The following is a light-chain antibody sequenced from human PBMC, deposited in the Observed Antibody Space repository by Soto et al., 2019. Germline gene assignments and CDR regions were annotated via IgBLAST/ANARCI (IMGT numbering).Light chain of an antibody. CDR2: GVS. Sequence: DIVLTQFPGTLSLSPGERATLSCRASQSIRSLVWYQQKPGLPPRLLIYGVSTSATGIPDRFSGGGSGTDFTLTISRLEPEDVAVYWCQQYSSLPYTFGQGTKLEIK. J-gene: IGKJ2*01. V-gene: IGKV3-20*01. CDR3: QQYSSLPYT. CDR1: QSIRS.